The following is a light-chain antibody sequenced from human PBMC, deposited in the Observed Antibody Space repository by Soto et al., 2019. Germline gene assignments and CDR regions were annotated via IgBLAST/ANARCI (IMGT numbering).Light chain of an antibody. CDR3: SSFTSNRIYV. V-gene: IGLV2-14*02. CDR1: SSDVGSYNL. CDR2: EGS. Sequence: QSVLTQPASVSGSPGQSITISCTGTSSDVGSYNLVSWYQQHPGKAPKLMIYEGSKRPSGVSNRFSASKSGLTASLIISGLQPEDEADYYCSSFTSNRIYVFGPGTKVTVL. J-gene: IGLJ1*01.